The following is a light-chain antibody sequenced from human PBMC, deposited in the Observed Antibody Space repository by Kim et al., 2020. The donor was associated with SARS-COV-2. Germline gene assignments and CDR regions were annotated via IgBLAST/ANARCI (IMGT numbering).Light chain of an antibody. CDR3: QQYHSWPPT. CDR1: QNVGSL. J-gene: IGKJ2*01. CDR2: DTF. V-gene: IGKV3D-15*01. Sequence: SVSLGARATLACMTSQNVGSLLAWYQQKPGQSPRLLISDTFTRATCIPARFSGSGSETEFSLTISSLQSEDFAAYYCQQYHSWPPTFGQGTKLEI.